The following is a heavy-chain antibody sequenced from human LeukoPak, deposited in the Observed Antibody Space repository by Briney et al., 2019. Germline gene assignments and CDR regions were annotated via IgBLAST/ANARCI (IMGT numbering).Heavy chain of an antibody. Sequence: SETLSLTCAVSGGSISSGGYSWSWIRQPPGKGLEWIGYIYHSGSTYYNPSLKSRVTISVDRSKNQFSLKLSSVTAADTAVYYCASQGGYSYGYRHFDYWGQGTLVIVSS. J-gene: IGHJ4*02. CDR2: IYHSGST. D-gene: IGHD5-18*01. CDR1: GGSISSGGYS. V-gene: IGHV4-30-2*01. CDR3: ASQGGYSYGYRHFDY.